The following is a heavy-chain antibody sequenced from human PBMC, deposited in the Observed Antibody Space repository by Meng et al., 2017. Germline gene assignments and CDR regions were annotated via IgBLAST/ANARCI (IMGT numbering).Heavy chain of an antibody. D-gene: IGHD6-19*01. V-gene: IGHV3-33*01. Sequence: GESLKISCAASGFTFSSYGMHWVRQAPGKGLEWVAVIWYDGSNKYYADSVKGRFTISRDNSKNTPYLQMNSLRAEDTAVYYCARAYSSGWYFSRAFDIWGQGKMVNVSS. J-gene: IGHJ3*02. CDR1: GFTFSSYG. CDR3: ARAYSSGWYFSRAFDI. CDR2: IWYDGSNK.